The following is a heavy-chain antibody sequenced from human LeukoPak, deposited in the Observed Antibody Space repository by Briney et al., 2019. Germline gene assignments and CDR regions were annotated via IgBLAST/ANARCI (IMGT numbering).Heavy chain of an antibody. CDR2: INAGNGNT. CDR1: GYTFTSYA. J-gene: IGHJ4*02. V-gene: IGHV1-3*01. D-gene: IGHD3-10*01. CDR3: ARGGYGSGSYNYFDY. Sequence: ASVKVSCKASGYTFTSYAMHWVRQAPGQRREGMGWINAGNGNTKYSQKFQGRVTITRDTSASTAYMELSSLRSEDTAVYYCARGGYGSGSYNYFDYWGQGTLVTVSS.